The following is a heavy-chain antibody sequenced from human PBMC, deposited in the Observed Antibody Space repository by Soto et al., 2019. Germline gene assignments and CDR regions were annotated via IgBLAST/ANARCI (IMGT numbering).Heavy chain of an antibody. CDR3: ARGRGLLLWFGELHNWFDP. CDR1: GGSISSGGYY. Sequence: SETLSLTCTVSGGSISSGGYYWSWIRQHPGKGLEWIGYIYHSGTTYYNPSLKSRVTISVDTSKNQFSLKLSSVTAADTAVYYCARGRGLLLWFGELHNWFDPWGQRTLVTVSS. CDR2: IYHSGTT. D-gene: IGHD3-10*01. J-gene: IGHJ5*02. V-gene: IGHV4-31*03.